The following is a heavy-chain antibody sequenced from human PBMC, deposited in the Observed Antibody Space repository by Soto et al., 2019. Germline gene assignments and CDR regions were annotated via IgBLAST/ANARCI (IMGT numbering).Heavy chain of an antibody. Sequence: QVQMVESGGGVVQPGRSLRLSCAVSGFTFSNYAMHWVRQAPGKGLEWVAVISYGESNTYFADSVKGRFTISSDKSKNTVYLQMNSLRVEDTAVYYCARDREVTMRSFDYWGQGTLVTVSS. CDR2: ISYGESNT. CDR1: GFTFSNYA. CDR3: ARDREVTMRSFDY. J-gene: IGHJ4*02. D-gene: IGHD3-22*01. V-gene: IGHV3-30-3*01.